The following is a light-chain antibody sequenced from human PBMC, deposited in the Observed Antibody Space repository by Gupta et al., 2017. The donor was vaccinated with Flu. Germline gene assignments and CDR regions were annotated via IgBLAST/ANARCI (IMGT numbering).Light chain of an antibody. CDR3: QQYNNWPPVT. CDR1: QSVSSN. V-gene: IGKV3-15*01. CDR2: GAS. J-gene: IGKJ3*01. Sequence: EIVMTQSPATLSVSPGERATLSCRASQSVSSNLAWYQQKPGQAPRLLIYGASTRDTGIPARFSGSGSGTEFTLTISSRQSEDFAVYYCQQYNNWPPVTFGHGTKVDIK.